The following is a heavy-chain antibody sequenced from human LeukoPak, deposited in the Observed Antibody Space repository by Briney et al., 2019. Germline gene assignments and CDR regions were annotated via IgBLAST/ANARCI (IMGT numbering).Heavy chain of an antibody. CDR1: GFTFSDYY. CDR3: VRVATIRGRLDY. CDR2: ITHTGSNI. Sequence: GGSLRLSCAASGFTFSDYYMSWIRQAPGKGLEGVSYITHTGSNIYYRDSVKGRFTLSRDNAKNSLYLQMNSLRAEDTAMYYCVRVATIRGRLDYWGQGTLVTVSS. D-gene: IGHD5-24*01. V-gene: IGHV3-11*01. J-gene: IGHJ4*02.